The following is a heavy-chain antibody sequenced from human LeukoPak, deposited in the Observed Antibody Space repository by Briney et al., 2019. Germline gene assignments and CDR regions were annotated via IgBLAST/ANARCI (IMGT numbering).Heavy chain of an antibody. Sequence: GRSLRLSCTASGVTLINYAMHWVRRPPGRGLEWVAVISFDGTNKYYGDSVEGRFSVSRDNSKNTLYLQMDSLRPDDTAIYYCATDYGDYEPIDYWGQGTLVTVSS. D-gene: IGHD4-17*01. CDR3: ATDYGDYEPIDY. CDR1: GVTLINYA. V-gene: IGHV3-30*04. CDR2: ISFDGTNK. J-gene: IGHJ4*02.